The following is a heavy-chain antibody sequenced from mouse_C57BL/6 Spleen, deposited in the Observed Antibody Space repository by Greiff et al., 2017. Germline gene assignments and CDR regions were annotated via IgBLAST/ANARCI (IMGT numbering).Heavy chain of an antibody. V-gene: IGHV1-82*01. CDR3: ARCYGSSYWYFDV. Sequence: VQLQQSGAELASPGASVTLSCKASGYTFSSSWMNWVKQRPGKGLEWIGRIYPGDGDTNYNGKFKGKATLTADKSSSTAYMQLSSLTSEDSAVYFCARCYGSSYWYFDVWGTGTTVTVSS. CDR2: IYPGDGDT. CDR1: GYTFSSSW. J-gene: IGHJ1*03. D-gene: IGHD1-1*01.